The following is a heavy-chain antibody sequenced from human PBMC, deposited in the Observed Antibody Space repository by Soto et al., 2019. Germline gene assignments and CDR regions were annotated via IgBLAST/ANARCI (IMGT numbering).Heavy chain of an antibody. CDR3: ARGRTDVSMMVVVFIAESQYFEY. J-gene: IGHJ4*02. CDR1: GGSFGDYK. V-gene: IGHV4-34*01. CDR2: ISQSGAT. Sequence: TSETLSLTCAVHGGSFGDYKWSWIRQPPGKGLEWIGEISQSGATNYNPSFKSRVTISRDTSKNQFSLRLGSVTAADTAVYFCARGRTDVSMMVVVFIAESQYFEYWGQGTQVTVSS. D-gene: IGHD3-22*01.